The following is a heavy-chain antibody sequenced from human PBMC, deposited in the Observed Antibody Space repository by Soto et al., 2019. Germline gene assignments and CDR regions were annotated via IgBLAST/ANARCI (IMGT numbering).Heavy chain of an antibody. CDR2: ISGSGGST. CDR1: GFTFSSYA. D-gene: IGHD1-1*01. CDR3: AKCHVQLERRQSAFDI. Sequence: GGSLRLSCAASGFTFSSYAMSWVRQAPGKGLEWVSAISGSGGSTYYADSVKGRFTISRDNSMNTLYLQMNSLRAEDKAVYYCAKCHVQLERRQSAFDIWGQGTMVTVSS. V-gene: IGHV3-23*01. J-gene: IGHJ3*02.